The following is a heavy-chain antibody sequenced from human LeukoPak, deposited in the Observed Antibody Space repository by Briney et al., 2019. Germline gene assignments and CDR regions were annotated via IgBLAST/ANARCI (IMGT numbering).Heavy chain of an antibody. V-gene: IGHV1-2*02. CDR1: GYTFTGYY. CDR3: ARDLVDIVATTYIAFDY. CDR2: INPNSGGT. J-gene: IGHJ4*02. Sequence: ASLKVSCKASGYTFTGYYMHWVRQAPGQGLEWMGWINPNSGGTNYAQKFQGRVTMTRDTSISTAYMELSRLRSDDTAVYYCARDLVDIVATTYIAFDYWGQGTLVTVSS. D-gene: IGHD5-12*01.